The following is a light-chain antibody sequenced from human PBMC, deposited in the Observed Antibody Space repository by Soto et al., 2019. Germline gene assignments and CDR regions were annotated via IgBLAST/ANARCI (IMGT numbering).Light chain of an antibody. J-gene: IGKJ2*01. Sequence: EIVLTQSPATLSLSPGERATLSCRASQSVSSYLGWYQQKPGQAPRLLIYDASNRATGIPARFSGSGSGTDFTLTISSLEPEDFAVYSCQQRFNWPVTFGQGTKLEIK. V-gene: IGKV3-11*01. CDR3: QQRFNWPVT. CDR1: QSVSSY. CDR2: DAS.